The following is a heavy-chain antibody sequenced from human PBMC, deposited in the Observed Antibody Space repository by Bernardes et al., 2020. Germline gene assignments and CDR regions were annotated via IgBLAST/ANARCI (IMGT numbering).Heavy chain of an antibody. CDR2: IYSGGTT. J-gene: IGHJ6*02. Sequence: GGSLRLSCAASGFTVSSNYMSWVRQAPGKGLEWISIIYSGGTTNYYADSVKGRFTISRDNSKNTLYLQMNSLRAGDTAVYVWARGRSVAMDVWGQGTMVSVSS. CDR1: GFTVSSNY. V-gene: IGHV3-53*01. CDR3: ARGRSVAMDV. D-gene: IGHD2-15*01.